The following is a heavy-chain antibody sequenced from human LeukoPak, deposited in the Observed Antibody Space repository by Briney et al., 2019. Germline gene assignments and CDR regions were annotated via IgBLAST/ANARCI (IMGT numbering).Heavy chain of an antibody. CDR3: ARMVGTRRAQRDYYDSSGYYYHG. CDR2: IYHSGST. Sequence: PSETLSLTCTVSGYSISSGYYWGWIRQPPGKGLEWIGSIYHSGSTYYNPSLKSRVTISVDTSKNQFSLKLSSVTAADTAVYYCARMVGTRRAQRDYYDSSGYYYHGWGQGTLVTVSS. CDR1: GYSISSGYY. D-gene: IGHD3-22*01. V-gene: IGHV4-38-2*02. J-gene: IGHJ4*02.